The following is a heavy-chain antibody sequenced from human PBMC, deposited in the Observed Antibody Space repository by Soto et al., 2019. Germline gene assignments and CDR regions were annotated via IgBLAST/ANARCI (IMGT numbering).Heavy chain of an antibody. J-gene: IGHJ1*01. V-gene: IGHV4-59*08. CDR3: ARQEYSSGCEYFQH. Sequence: SETLSLTCTVSGGSISSYYWSWIRQPPGKGLEWIGYIYYSGSTNYNPSLKSRVTISVDTSKNQFSLKLSSVTAADTAVYYCARQEYSSGCEYFQHWGQGTLVTVSS. CDR1: GGSISSYY. CDR2: IYYSGST. D-gene: IGHD6-19*01.